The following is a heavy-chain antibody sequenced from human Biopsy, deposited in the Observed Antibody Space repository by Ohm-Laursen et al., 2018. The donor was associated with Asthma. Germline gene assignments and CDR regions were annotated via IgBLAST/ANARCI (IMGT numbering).Heavy chain of an antibody. J-gene: IGHJ4*02. Sequence: GSLRLSCSASGFTFSSYWMSWVRQAPGKGLEWVANIKQDGSEKYYVDSVKGRFTISRDNAKNSLYLQMNSLKTEDTAVYYCTTGIDYWGQGTLVTVSS. CDR2: IKQDGSEK. CDR1: GFTFSSYW. CDR3: TTGIDY. V-gene: IGHV3-7*05.